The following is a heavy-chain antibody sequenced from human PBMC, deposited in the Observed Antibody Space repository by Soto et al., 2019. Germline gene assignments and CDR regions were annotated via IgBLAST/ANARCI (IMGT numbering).Heavy chain of an antibody. J-gene: IGHJ6*03. Sequence: QVQLQQRGAGLLKPSETLSLTCVVDGESFSGYYWTWIRQPPGKGLEWIGEINDSGSTNHKPSLKSRVTMSIDTSKNQFSLNLRSVTAADTGAYYCAKGGRFPEARYYFLDVWGNGTTVTVSS. V-gene: IGHV4-34*01. CDR2: INDSGST. D-gene: IGHD3-3*01. CDR1: GESFSGYY. CDR3: AKGGRFPEARYYFLDV.